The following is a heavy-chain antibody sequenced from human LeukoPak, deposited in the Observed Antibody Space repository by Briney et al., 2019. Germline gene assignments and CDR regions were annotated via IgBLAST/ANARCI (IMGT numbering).Heavy chain of an antibody. Sequence: SETLSLTCSVSGGSISTYFWSWIRQPPGKGLEYIGYIYYTGSTNYNPSLKSRVTISVDTSKNQFSLKLSSVTAADTAVYYCARVDAYCGGDCYRRAFDIWGQGTMVTVSS. CDR3: ARVDAYCGGDCYRRAFDI. CDR2: IYYTGST. J-gene: IGHJ3*02. D-gene: IGHD2-21*02. CDR1: GGSISTYF. V-gene: IGHV4-59*08.